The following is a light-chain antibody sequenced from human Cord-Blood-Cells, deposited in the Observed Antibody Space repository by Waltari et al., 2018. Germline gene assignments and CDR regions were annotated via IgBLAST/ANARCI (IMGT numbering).Light chain of an antibody. J-gene: IGLJ3*02. CDR3: SSYTSSSTSHWV. V-gene: IGLV2-14*01. Sequence: SALTQPASVSGSPGQSIPISCTGTSSDVGGHNYVSWYQQHPGKAPKLMIYDVSKRPSGVSNRFSGSKSGNTASLTISGLQAEDEADYYCSSYTSSSTSHWVFGGGTKLTVL. CDR2: DVS. CDR1: SSDVGGHNY.